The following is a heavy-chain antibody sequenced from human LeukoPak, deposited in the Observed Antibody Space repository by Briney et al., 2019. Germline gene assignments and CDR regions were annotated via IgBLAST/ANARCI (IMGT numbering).Heavy chain of an antibody. CDR2: SYPGDSDT. CDR3: ARPSGALDGYKAYYLDY. CDR1: GSLFTSYW. J-gene: IGHJ4*02. Sequence: GASLQICCKGSGSLFTSYWIGWGRALPGKGEGWMGISYPGDSDTRYSPSFQGQVTISADKSISTAYLQWSSLKASDTAMYYCARPSGALDGYKAYYLDYWGQGTLVTVSS. V-gene: IGHV5-51*01. D-gene: IGHD5-12*01.